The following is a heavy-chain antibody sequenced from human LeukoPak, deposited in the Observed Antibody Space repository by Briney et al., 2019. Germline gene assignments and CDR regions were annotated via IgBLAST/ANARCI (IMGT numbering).Heavy chain of an antibody. CDR2: INPSGGST. CDR1: GYTFTSYY. V-gene: IGHV1-46*01. CDR3: ARAIVGATTYYYYGMDV. Sequence: ASVKVSCKASGYTFTSYYMHWVRQAPGQGLEWMGIINPSGGSTSYAQKFQGRVTITADESTSTAYMELSSLRSEDTAVYYCARAIVGATTYYYYGMDVWGQGTTVTVSS. J-gene: IGHJ6*02. D-gene: IGHD1-26*01.